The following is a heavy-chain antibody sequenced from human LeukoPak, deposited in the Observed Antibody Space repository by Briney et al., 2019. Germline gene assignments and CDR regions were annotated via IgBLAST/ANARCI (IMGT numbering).Heavy chain of an antibody. CDR3: ARDFAFRLDY. Sequence: GGSLRLSCAASGFTFSNYYMSWVRQPPGNGLEWVAKIKEDGSDKYYVGSLKGRFTISRDNAKNSLYLQMNSLRAEDTAVYYCARDFAFRLDYWGQGTLLTVSS. J-gene: IGHJ4*02. CDR1: GFTFSNYY. V-gene: IGHV3-7*04. CDR2: IKEDGSDK. D-gene: IGHD3-10*01.